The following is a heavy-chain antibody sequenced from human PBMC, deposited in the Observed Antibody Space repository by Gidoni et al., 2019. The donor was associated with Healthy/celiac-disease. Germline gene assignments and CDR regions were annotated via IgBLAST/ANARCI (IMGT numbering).Heavy chain of an antibody. V-gene: IGHV3-21*01. CDR3: LSSFDYYDSSGAIDY. CDR2: ISSSSSYI. CDR1: GFTFSSYS. Sequence: EVQLVESGGGLVKPGGSLRLSCAASGFTFSSYSMNWVRQVPGKGLEWVSSISSSSSYIYYADSVKGRFTISRDNAKNSLYLQMNSLRAEDTAVYYCLSSFDYYDSSGAIDYWGQGTLVTVSS. J-gene: IGHJ4*02. D-gene: IGHD3-22*01.